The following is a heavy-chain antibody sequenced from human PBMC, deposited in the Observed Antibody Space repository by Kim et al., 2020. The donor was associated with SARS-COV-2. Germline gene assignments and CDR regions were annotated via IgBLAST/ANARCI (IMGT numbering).Heavy chain of an antibody. CDR3: AKFAVAGRNY. CDR2: ISYDGSNK. V-gene: IGHV3-30*18. Sequence: GGSLRLSCAASGFTFSSYGMHWVRQAPGKGLEWVAVISYDGSNKYYADSVKGRFTISRDNSKNTLYLQMNSLRAEDTAVYYCAKFAVAGRNYWGQGTLVTVSS. CDR1: GFTFSSYG. J-gene: IGHJ4*02. D-gene: IGHD6-19*01.